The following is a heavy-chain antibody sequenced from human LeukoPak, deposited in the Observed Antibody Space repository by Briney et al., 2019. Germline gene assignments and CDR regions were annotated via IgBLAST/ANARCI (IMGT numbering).Heavy chain of an antibody. CDR2: IYYSGST. D-gene: IGHD2-15*01. CDR3: ARDISFEVAATTDAFDI. J-gene: IGHJ3*02. CDR1: GGSISSGGYY. V-gene: IGHV4-31*03. Sequence: PSETLSLTCTVPGGSISSGGYYWSWIRQHPGKGLEWIGYIYYSGSTYYNPSLKSRVTISVDTSKNQFSLKLSSVTAADTAVYYCARDISFEVAATTDAFDIWGQGTMVTVSS.